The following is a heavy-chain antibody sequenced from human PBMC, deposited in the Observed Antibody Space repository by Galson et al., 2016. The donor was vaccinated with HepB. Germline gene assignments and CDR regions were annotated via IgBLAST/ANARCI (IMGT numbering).Heavy chain of an antibody. CDR3: AADRGIYSVAYAY. V-gene: IGHV1-69*06. D-gene: IGHD3-10*01. CDR1: GGTFTSYA. J-gene: IGHJ4*02. Sequence: SVKVSCKASGGTFTSYAISWVRQAPGQGLEWMGGVIPMFNSANYAQKFQGRVTITADKSTRTAYMELSSLRSEDTALYYCAADRGIYSVAYAYWGQGTLVTVSS. CDR2: VIPMFNSA.